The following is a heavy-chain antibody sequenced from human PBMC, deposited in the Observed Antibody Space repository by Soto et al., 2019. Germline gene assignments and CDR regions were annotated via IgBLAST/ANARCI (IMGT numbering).Heavy chain of an antibody. CDR1: GGSISGSAYY. V-gene: IGHV4-39*01. CDR3: ARPNTSKGYVD. D-gene: IGHD3-9*01. Sequence: QLQLQESGPGLVKPSETLSLTCTVSGGSISGSAYYWGWIRQPPGKGLEWIGSIFHSGSTYYNPALRSRLTISVDTSKNEFSLKLRSVTAADTAVYFCARPNTSKGYVDWGQGTLVTVSS. CDR2: IFHSGST. J-gene: IGHJ1*01.